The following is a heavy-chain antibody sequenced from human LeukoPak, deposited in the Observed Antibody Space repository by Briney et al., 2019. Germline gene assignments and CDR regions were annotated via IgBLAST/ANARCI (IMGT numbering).Heavy chain of an antibody. V-gene: IGHV1-8*01. D-gene: IGHD6-13*01. CDR2: MNPNSGNT. J-gene: IGHJ6*03. CDR3: ARDYRGIAAAGKGSYYYYYYMDV. Sequence: ASVKVYCKASGYTFTSYDINWVRQATGQGLEWMGWMNPNSGNTGYAQKFQGRVTMTRNTSTSTAYMELSSLRSEDTAVYYCARDYRGIAAAGKGSYYYYYYMDVWGKGTTVTVSS. CDR1: GYTFTSYD.